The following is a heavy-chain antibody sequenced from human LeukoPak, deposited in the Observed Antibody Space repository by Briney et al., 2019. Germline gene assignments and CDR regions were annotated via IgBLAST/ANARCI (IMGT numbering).Heavy chain of an antibody. J-gene: IGHJ5*02. CDR3: AREVVAYYYGSGSYFDP. CDR2: IYTSGST. D-gene: IGHD3-10*01. V-gene: IGHV4-4*07. CDR1: GGPISSYY. Sequence: SETLSLTCTVSGGPISSYYWSWIRQPAGKGLEWIGRIYTSGSTNYNPSLKSRVTMSVDTSKNQFSLKLSSVTAADTAVYYCAREVVAYYYGSGSYFDPWGQGTLVTVSS.